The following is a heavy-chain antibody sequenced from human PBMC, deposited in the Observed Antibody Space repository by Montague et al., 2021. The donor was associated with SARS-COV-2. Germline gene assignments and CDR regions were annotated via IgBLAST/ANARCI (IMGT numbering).Heavy chain of an antibody. V-gene: IGHV4-34*01. CDR3: ARLGDGVVPSPILGVGPYYSYYYMDV. CDR2: IHHGGST. CDR1: GGSFSTYS. D-gene: IGHD3-10*01. J-gene: IGHJ6*03. Sequence: SETLSLTCAVHGGSFSTYSWNWIRQPPGKGLEWIGEIHHGGSTNYNPSLKSRVTISAATSKTQFSLKLTSVAAAATAVYYCARLGDGVVPSPILGVGPYYSYYYMDVWGKGTTVTVSS.